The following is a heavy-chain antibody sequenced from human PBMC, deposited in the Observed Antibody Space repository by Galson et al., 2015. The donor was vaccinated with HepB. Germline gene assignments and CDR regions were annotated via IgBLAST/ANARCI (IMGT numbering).Heavy chain of an antibody. D-gene: IGHD1-14*01. CDR3: TTWNRNQEDY. V-gene: IGHV3-15*01. Sequence: SLRLSCAASGFTFTNAWMTWVRQAPGKGLEWVGRIKSKTHGRTTDYAAPVQGTFTISRDDSKNTLYLQMNSLKTEDTAVYYCTTWNRNQEDYWGQGTLVTVSS. CDR1: GFTFTNAW. J-gene: IGHJ4*02. CDR2: IKSKTHGRTT.